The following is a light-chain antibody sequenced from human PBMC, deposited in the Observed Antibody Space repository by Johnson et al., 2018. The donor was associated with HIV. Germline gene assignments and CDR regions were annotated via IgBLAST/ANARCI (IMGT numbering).Light chain of an antibody. CDR1: SSNIGNNY. CDR2: DNN. V-gene: IGLV1-51*01. CDR3: GTWDNSLSTGAV. J-gene: IGLJ1*01. Sequence: QSVLTQPPSVSAAPGQKVTISCSGSSSNIGNNYVSWYRQLPGTAPKLLIYDNNMRPSGIPDRFSGSKSGTSATLGIAGLQTGDEADYYCGTWDNSLSTGAVFGTGTKVTVL.